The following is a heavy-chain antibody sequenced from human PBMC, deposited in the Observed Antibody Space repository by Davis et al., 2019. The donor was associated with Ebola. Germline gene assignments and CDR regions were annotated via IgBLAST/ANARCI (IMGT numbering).Heavy chain of an antibody. CDR3: AKLEDSGWTHDY. D-gene: IGHD6-19*01. CDR1: GFTFSDYY. Sequence: PGGSLRLSCEVSGFTFSDYYMSWIRQAPGKGLEWIAYIGPSGNSFYCADSVKGRFTISRDNAKNSLYLQMNSLRAEDTAVYYCAKLEDSGWTHDYWGQGTLVTVSS. CDR2: IGPSGNSF. J-gene: IGHJ4*02. V-gene: IGHV3-11*04.